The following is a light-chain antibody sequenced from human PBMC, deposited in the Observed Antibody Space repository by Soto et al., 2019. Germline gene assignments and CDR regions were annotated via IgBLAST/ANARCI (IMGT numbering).Light chain of an antibody. Sequence: QLVLTQPPSVSGSPGQSVTISCTGSTNAFGRYNRVSWYQQSPGTAPKLIIYEVNNRPSGVPDRFSGSKSGNTASLTISGLQTEDEADYYCSSFTTATTWVFGGGTKVTVL. J-gene: IGLJ3*02. CDR3: SSFTTATTWV. V-gene: IGLV2-18*02. CDR2: EVN. CDR1: TNAFGRYNR.